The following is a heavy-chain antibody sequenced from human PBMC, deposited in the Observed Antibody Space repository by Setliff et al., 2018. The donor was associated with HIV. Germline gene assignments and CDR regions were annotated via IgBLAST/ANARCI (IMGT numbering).Heavy chain of an antibody. CDR1: GFSFSSYS. CDR3: ARVLLITKAVYGVVSNRFDP. Sequence: GGSLRLSCAASGFSFSSYSMNWVRQSPGKGLEWVSYISSSSDTIYYADSVKGRFTASRDHAKNSLYLQMNSLRAEDTAVYFCARVLLITKAVYGVVSNRFDPWGRGSQVTVSS. V-gene: IGHV3-48*04. CDR2: ISSSSDTI. J-gene: IGHJ5*02. D-gene: IGHD3-3*01.